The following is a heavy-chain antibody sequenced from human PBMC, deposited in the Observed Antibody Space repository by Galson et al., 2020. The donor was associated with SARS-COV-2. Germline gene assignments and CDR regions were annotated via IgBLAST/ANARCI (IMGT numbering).Heavy chain of an antibody. Sequence: ASVKVSCKASGYTFTSYGISWVRQAPGQGLEWMGWISAYNGNTNYAQKLQGRVTMTTDTSTSTAYMELRSLRSDDTVVYYCARGPTKGYSYGYLGPAGRDPNHYYYYYYMDVWGKGTTVTVSS. D-gene: IGHD5-18*01. CDR2: ISAYNGNT. CDR1: GYTFTSYG. CDR3: ARGPTKGYSYGYLGPAGRDPNHYYYYYYMDV. V-gene: IGHV1-18*01. J-gene: IGHJ6*03.